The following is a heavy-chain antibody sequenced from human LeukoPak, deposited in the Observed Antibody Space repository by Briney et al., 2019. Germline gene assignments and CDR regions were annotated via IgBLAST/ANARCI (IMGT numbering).Heavy chain of an antibody. D-gene: IGHD3-10*01. V-gene: IGHV3-21*01. Sequence: PGGFLRLSCAASGFTVSSNYMSWVRQAPGKGLEWVSSISSSSSYIYYADSVKGRFTISRDNAKNSLYLQMNSLRAEDTAVYYCARVPPPLTMVRGANDAFDIWGQGTMVTVSS. CDR3: ARVPPPLTMVRGANDAFDI. CDR2: ISSSSSYI. J-gene: IGHJ3*02. CDR1: GFTVSSNY.